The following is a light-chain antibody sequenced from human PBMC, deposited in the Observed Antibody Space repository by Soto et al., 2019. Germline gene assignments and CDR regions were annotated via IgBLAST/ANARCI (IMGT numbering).Light chain of an antibody. CDR3: QSYDSSLSGVV. J-gene: IGLJ2*01. CDR1: SPNIGAGYD. CDR2: GNS. V-gene: IGLV1-40*01. Sequence: QSVLTQPPSVSGAPGRRSTSPGTGTSPNIGAGYDVHWYQQLPGTAPKLLIYGNSNRPSGVPDRFSGSKSGTSASLAITGLQAEDEADYYCQSYDSSLSGVVFGGGTKLTVL.